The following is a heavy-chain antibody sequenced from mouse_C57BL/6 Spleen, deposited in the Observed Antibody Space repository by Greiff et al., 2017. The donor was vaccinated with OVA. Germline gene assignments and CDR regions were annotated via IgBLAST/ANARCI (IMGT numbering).Heavy chain of an antibody. J-gene: IGHJ3*01. D-gene: IGHD1-1*01. CDR2: ISYDGSN. V-gene: IGHV3-6*01. CDR3: ARGGSSYEAWFAY. CDR1: GYSITSGYY. Sequence: DVHLVESGPGLVKPSQSLSLTCSVTGYSITSGYYWNWIRQFPGNKLEWMGYISYDGSNNYNPSLKNRISITRDTSKNQFFLKLNSVTTEDTATYYCARGGSSYEAWFAYWGQGTLVTVSA.